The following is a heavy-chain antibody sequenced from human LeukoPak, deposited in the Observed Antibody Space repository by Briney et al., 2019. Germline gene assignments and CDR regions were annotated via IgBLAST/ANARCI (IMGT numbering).Heavy chain of an antibody. D-gene: IGHD3-3*01. CDR2: IYYSGST. Sequence: SETLSLTCTVSGGSISSSSYYWGWIHQPPGKGLEWIGSIYYSGSTYYNPSLKSRVTISVDTSKNQFSLKLSSVTAADTAVYYCARSFGSGYYTSTGWFDPWGQGTLVTVSS. V-gene: IGHV4-39*01. J-gene: IGHJ5*02. CDR3: ARSFGSGYYTSTGWFDP. CDR1: GGSISSSSYY.